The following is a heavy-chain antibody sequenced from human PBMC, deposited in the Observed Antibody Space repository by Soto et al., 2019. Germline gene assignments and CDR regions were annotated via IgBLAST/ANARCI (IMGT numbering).Heavy chain of an antibody. CDR1: GLTVRTNY. J-gene: IGHJ4*02. CDR2: IYSDGRT. D-gene: IGHD3-22*01. CDR3: ARVTTLAIDY. V-gene: IGHV3-66*01. Sequence: EVQLVESGGGLVQPGESLRLSCSASGLTVRTNYMSWVRQAPGKGLEWVSIIYSDGRTYHADSVKGRFTISRDDSKNTLYLQMNSLRAEDTAVYYCARVTTLAIDYWGQGTLVTVSS.